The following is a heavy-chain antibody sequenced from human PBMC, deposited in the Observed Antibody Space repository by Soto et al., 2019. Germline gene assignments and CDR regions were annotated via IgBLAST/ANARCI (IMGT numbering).Heavy chain of an antibody. CDR2: IIPILGIA. J-gene: IGHJ4*03. Sequence: SVKVSCKASGGTFSSYTISWVRQAPGQGLEWMGRIIPILGIANYAQKFQGRVTMTEDTSTDTAYMELSSLRSEDTAVYYCATITYYYDSSGYYRGYYFDYWGQGTTVTVSS. V-gene: IGHV1-69*02. D-gene: IGHD3-22*01. CDR1: GGTFSSYT. CDR3: ATITYYYDSSGYYRGYYFDY.